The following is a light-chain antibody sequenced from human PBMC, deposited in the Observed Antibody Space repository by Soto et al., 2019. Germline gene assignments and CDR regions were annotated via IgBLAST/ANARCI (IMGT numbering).Light chain of an antibody. Sequence: QSALTQPTSVSGSAGQSVTISCTGTRGDFGVNDRISWYQQPPGTAPKLMIWEATNRPSGVPDRFSGSKSGNTASLTISGLQAEDEADYYCSLYTSSRVWVFGGGTKLTVL. V-gene: IGLV2-18*01. J-gene: IGLJ3*02. CDR1: RGDFGVNDR. CDR3: SLYTSSRVWV. CDR2: EAT.